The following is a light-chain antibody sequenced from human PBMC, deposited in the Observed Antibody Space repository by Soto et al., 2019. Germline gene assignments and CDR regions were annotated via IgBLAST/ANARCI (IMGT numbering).Light chain of an antibody. CDR1: SSDVGGYNY. J-gene: IGLJ2*01. CDR2: EVS. V-gene: IGLV2-14*01. Sequence: QSALTQPASVSGSPGQSITISYTGTSSDVGGYNYVSWYQQYPGKAPKLMIYEVSNRPSGVSNRFSGSKSGNTASLTISGLQAEDEADYYCSSHTNSSTYVVFGGGTKVTVL. CDR3: SSHTNSSTYVV.